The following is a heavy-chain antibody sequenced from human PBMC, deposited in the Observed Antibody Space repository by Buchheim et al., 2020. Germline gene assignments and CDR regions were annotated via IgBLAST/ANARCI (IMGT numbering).Heavy chain of an antibody. J-gene: IGHJ4*02. CDR2: INHSGST. V-gene: IGHV4-34*01. Sequence: QVQLQQWGAGLLKPSETLSLTCAVYGGSFSDYYWSWIRQPPGKGLEWIGEINHSGSTNFNPSLKSRVTMSVATSKNQFSLKLSSVTAADTAVYYCARDSERATVYWGQGNL. CDR1: GGSFSDYY. CDR3: ARDSERATVY. D-gene: IGHD1-26*01.